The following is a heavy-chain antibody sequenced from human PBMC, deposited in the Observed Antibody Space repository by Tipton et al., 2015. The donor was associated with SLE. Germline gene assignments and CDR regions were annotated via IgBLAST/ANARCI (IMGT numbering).Heavy chain of an antibody. V-gene: IGHV4-59*08. CDR1: GGSISSYY. Sequence: TLSLTCTVSGGSISSYYWSWIRQPPGKGLEWIGSISHTGTTYDNPSLKSRVIISLDMSKNQFSLNLSFVTAADTAVYYCARPNDFWSVQGAFDIWGQGTMVTVSS. CDR3: ARPNDFWSVQGAFDI. CDR2: ISHTGTT. D-gene: IGHD3-3*01. J-gene: IGHJ3*02.